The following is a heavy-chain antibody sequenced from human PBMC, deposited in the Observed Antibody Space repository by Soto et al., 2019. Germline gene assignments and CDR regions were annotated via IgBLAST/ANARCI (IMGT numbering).Heavy chain of an antibody. Sequence: ASVKVSCKASGYTFTSYGISWVRQAPGQGLEWMGWISTYNGDTKYAQKLQGRVTMTTDTSTSTAYMELRSLRSDDTAVYYCARFCSGGSCHHNWFDPWGQGTLVTVSS. V-gene: IGHV1-18*01. CDR2: ISTYNGDT. CDR3: ARFCSGGSCHHNWFDP. J-gene: IGHJ5*02. D-gene: IGHD2-15*01. CDR1: GYTFTSYG.